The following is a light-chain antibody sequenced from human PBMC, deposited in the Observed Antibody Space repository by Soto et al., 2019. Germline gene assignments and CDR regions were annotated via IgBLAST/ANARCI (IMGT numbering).Light chain of an antibody. CDR1: QSVGSS. V-gene: IGKV3-11*01. CDR2: DTS. Sequence: ETVLIQSPATLSLSPGDRATLSCRANQSVGSSVAWYQQKRGQAPRLLIYDTSNRAIGIPARFSGSGSGTDFTLTISSLEPEDFAVYYCQQRSDFLFTFGPGTKVDIK. J-gene: IGKJ3*01. CDR3: QQRSDFLFT.